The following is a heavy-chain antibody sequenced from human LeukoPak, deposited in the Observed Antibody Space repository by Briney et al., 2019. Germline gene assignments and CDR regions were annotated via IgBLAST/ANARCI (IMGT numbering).Heavy chain of an antibody. CDR1: GFTFSSYW. J-gene: IGHJ4*02. D-gene: IGHD3-22*01. CDR3: ARDLYRIVVVPHYFDY. CDR2: IKKDGSEK. Sequence: GGSLRLSCAASGFTFSSYWMSWVRQAPAKGLEWVANIKKDGSEKYYVDSVKGRFTISRDNAKNSLYLQMNSLRVEDTAVYYCARDLYRIVVVPHYFDYWGQGTLVTVSS. V-gene: IGHV3-7*01.